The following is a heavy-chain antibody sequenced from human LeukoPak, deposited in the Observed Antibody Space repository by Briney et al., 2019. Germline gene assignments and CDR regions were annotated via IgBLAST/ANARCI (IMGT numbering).Heavy chain of an antibody. V-gene: IGHV3-23*01. Sequence: GGSLRLSCAASGFTFSSYAMSWVRQAPGKGLEWVSSISGSGGNTYYADSVKGRFTISRDSSKNTLYLQMNSLRAEDTAVYYCAKDLRYYDSSGYCPDWGQGTLVTVSS. CDR1: GFTFSSYA. CDR3: AKDLRYYDSSGYCPD. J-gene: IGHJ4*02. CDR2: ISGSGGNT. D-gene: IGHD3-22*01.